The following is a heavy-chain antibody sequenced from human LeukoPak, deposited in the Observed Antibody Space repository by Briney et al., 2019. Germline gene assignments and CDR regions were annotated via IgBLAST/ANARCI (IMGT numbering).Heavy chain of an antibody. CDR2: ISGSGGST. Sequence: GGALRLSFAASGFTFSSHAMSWVRQAPGKGLEWVSAISGSGGSTYYADSVKGRFTISRDNSKNTLYLQMNSLRAEDTAVYYCAKDRIAAAGTCYWGQGTLVTVSS. CDR3: AKDRIAAAGTCY. CDR1: GFTFSSHA. V-gene: IGHV3-23*01. D-gene: IGHD6-13*01. J-gene: IGHJ4*02.